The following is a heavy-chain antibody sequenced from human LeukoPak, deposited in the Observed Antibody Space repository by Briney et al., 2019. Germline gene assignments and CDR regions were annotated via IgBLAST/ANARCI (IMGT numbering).Heavy chain of an antibody. CDR1: GFTFSSYW. Sequence: GGSLRLSCAASGFTFSSYWMNWVRQAPGKGLVWVSRIKSDGSSTSYADSVKGRFTISRDNAKNTLYLQMKSLRAEDSGVYYCARRRTNYYYHYGMDVWGQGTTVTVSS. CDR2: IKSDGSST. CDR3: ARRRTNYYYHYGMDV. J-gene: IGHJ6*02. V-gene: IGHV3-74*01.